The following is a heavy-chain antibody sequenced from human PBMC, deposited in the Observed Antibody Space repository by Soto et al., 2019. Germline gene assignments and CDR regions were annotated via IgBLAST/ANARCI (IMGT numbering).Heavy chain of an antibody. Sequence: GGSLRLSCAGSGFTFSNFEMHWVRQAPGKGLEWVAVIYHDGSNKYYADSVKGRFTISRDNSKNTVYLQMNSLRLEDTAVYYCARGPSYSDSYFDHWGQGP. D-gene: IGHD4-17*01. CDR3: ARGPSYSDSYFDH. CDR1: GFTFSNFE. J-gene: IGHJ4*02. V-gene: IGHV3-30*04. CDR2: IYHDGSNK.